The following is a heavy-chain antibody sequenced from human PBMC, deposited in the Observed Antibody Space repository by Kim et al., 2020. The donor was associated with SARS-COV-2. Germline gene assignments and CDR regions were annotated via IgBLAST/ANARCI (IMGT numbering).Heavy chain of an antibody. CDR2: T. V-gene: IGHV1-18*01. Sequence: TNYAQKLQGRVTMTTDTSTSTAYMELRSLRSDDTAVYYCARSDRSSSDDYWGQGTLVTVSS. J-gene: IGHJ4*02. D-gene: IGHD6-6*01. CDR3: ARSDRSSSDDY.